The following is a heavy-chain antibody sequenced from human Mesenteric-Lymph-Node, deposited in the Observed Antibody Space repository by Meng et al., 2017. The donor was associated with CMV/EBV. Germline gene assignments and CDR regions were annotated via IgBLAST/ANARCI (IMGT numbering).Heavy chain of an antibody. Sequence: EESLKISCKVSGYSFTSNCIGWVRQMPGKGLEWMGLIYPGDSDIRYNPSFQGQVSISADKSISTAYLQWTSLKASDTAMYYCARSQALDIWGQGTMVTVSS. CDR2: IYPGDSDI. V-gene: IGHV5-51*01. CDR3: ARSQALDI. CDR1: GYSFTSNC. J-gene: IGHJ3*02.